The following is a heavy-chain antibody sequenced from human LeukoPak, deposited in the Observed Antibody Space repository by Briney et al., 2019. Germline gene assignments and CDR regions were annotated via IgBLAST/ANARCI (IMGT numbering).Heavy chain of an antibody. Sequence: SETLSLTCTVSGGSISSGSYYWSWIRQPAGKGLEWIGRIYTSGSTNYNPSLKSRVTISVDTSKNQFPLKLSSVTAADTAVYYCASAPRRDGYNFGYWGQGTLVTVSS. V-gene: IGHV4-61*02. CDR2: IYTSGST. CDR1: GGSISSGSYY. J-gene: IGHJ4*02. D-gene: IGHD5-24*01. CDR3: ASAPRRDGYNFGY.